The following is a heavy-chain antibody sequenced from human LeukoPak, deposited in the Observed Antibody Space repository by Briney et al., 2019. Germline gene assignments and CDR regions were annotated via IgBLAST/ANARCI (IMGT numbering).Heavy chain of an antibody. CDR3: ARCGMGYQVLYGYDGLDV. D-gene: IGHD2-2*01. CDR2: IVGRGGDT. CDR1: GFIFGSYA. Sequence: GGSLRLSCSGSGFIFGSYAVSWARQAPGRGLEWVATIVGRGGDTYDSESVKGRFTILRDNSKDMVYLQMTSLRVDDTAIYYCARCGMGYQVLYGYDGLDVWGQGTTVTVSS. J-gene: IGHJ6*02. V-gene: IGHV3-23*01.